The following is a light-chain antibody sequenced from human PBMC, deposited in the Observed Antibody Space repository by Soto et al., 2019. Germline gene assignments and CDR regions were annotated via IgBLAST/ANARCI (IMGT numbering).Light chain of an antibody. Sequence: EIVLTQSPGTLSLSPGERATLSCRASQSVSSSFLAWYQQKPGQAPRLLIYRASSRATGIPDRFSGSGSGTDFSLTISRLEPEDFAVYYCLHYDNSPLYTFGQGTKLEIK. CDR3: LHYDNSPLYT. CDR1: QSVSSSF. J-gene: IGKJ2*01. CDR2: RAS. V-gene: IGKV3-20*01.